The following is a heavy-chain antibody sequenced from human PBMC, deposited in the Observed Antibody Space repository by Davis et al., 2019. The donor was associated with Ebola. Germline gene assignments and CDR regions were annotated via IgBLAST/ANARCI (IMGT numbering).Heavy chain of an antibody. V-gene: IGHV1-2*02. J-gene: IGHJ4*02. CDR1: GYTFTAYY. CDR2: INTNSGGT. Sequence: ASVKVSCKASGYTFTAYYIHWVRQAPGQGLEWMGWINTNSGGTRYAQSLQDRVTMTRDTSIRTAYMELTSLRSDDTAVYYCARADPTGGFEYWAQGTLVIVSS. D-gene: IGHD7-27*01. CDR3: ARADPTGGFEY.